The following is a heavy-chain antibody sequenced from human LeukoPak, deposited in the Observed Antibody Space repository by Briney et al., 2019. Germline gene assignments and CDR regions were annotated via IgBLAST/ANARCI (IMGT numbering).Heavy chain of an antibody. V-gene: IGHV1-69*13. CDR2: IIPIFGTA. CDR1: GGTFSSYA. D-gene: IGHD4-23*01. J-gene: IGHJ1*01. Sequence: SVKVSCKASGGTFSSYAISWVRQAPGQGLEWMGGIIPIFGTANYAQKFQGRVTITADESTSAAYMELSSLRSEDTAVYYCARKSSQGNAGYFQHWGQGTLVTVSS. CDR3: ARKSSQGNAGYFQH.